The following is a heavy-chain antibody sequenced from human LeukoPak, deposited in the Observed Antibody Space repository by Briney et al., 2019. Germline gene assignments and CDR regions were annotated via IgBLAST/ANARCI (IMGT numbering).Heavy chain of an antibody. CDR1: GFTFSSYW. Sequence: GGSLRLSCAASGFTFSSYWMSWVRQAPGKGLEWVANIKQDGSEKYYVDSVKGRFTISRDNAKNSLYLQMNSLRAEDTAVYYCANVDTAMDDAFDIWGQGTMVTVSS. CDR2: IKQDGSEK. CDR3: ANVDTAMDDAFDI. J-gene: IGHJ3*02. D-gene: IGHD5-18*01. V-gene: IGHV3-7*01.